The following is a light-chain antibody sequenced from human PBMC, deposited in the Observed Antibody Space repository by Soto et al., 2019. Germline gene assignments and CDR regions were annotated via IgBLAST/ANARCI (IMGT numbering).Light chain of an antibody. J-gene: IGLJ2*01. Sequence: QSALTQPASVSGSPGQSITISCSGTSSDVGGYNYVSWYQQHPGKAPKLMIYEVSNRPSGVSNRFSGSKSGNTASVTISGLQAEDEADYYCSSYTSSSSLVVGGGTKVTVL. CDR2: EVS. CDR1: SSDVGGYNY. V-gene: IGLV2-14*01. CDR3: SSYTSSSSLV.